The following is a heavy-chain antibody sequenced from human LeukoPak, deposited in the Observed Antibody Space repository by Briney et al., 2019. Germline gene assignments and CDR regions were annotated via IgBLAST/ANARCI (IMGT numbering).Heavy chain of an antibody. V-gene: IGHV4-34*01. J-gene: IGHJ6*03. D-gene: IGHD6-13*01. CDR2: INHSVST. CDR1: GGSFSGYY. CDR3: ARDGSSWPYYYYYYMDV. Sequence: PSETLSLTCAVYGGSFSGYYWSWSRQPPGKGLEWIGEINHSVSTNYNPSLKSRVTISVDTSKNQFSLKLSSVTAADTAVYYCARDGSSWPYYYYYYMDVWGKGTTVTVSS.